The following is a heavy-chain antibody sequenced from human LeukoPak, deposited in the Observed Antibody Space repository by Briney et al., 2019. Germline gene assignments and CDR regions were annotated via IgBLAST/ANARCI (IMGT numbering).Heavy chain of an antibody. V-gene: IGHV4-39*01. CDR3: ARRGSDYYDSSGYPFDY. J-gene: IGHJ4*02. Sequence: SETLSLTCTVSGGSISSSSCYWGWIRQPPGKGLEWIGSIYYSGSTYYNPSLKSRVTISVDTSKNQFSLKLSSVTAADTAVYYCARRGSDYYDSSGYPFDYWGQGTLVTVSS. CDR1: GGSISSSSCY. CDR2: IYYSGST. D-gene: IGHD3-22*01.